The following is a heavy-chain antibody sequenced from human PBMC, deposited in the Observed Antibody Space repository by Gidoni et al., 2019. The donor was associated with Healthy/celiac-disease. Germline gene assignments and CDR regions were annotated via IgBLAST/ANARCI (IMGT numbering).Heavy chain of an antibody. CDR1: GGSLTISNW. D-gene: IGHD3-10*01. CDR3: ASFQSDYYGSGSPDY. J-gene: IGHJ4*02. V-gene: IGHV4-4*02. Sequence: VHLPESGPGLVKPSGTLPPTCAVPGGSLTISNWWSWVRQPPGKGLEWIGEIYHSGGTNYNPSLKSRVTISVDKSKNQFSLKLSSVTAADTAVYYCASFQSDYYGSGSPDYWGQGTLVTVSS. CDR2: IYHSGGT.